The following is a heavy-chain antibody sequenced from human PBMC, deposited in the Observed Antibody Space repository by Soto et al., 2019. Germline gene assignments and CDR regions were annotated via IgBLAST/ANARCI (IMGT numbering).Heavy chain of an antibody. D-gene: IGHD3-22*01. CDR1: GGFISSSTNY. V-gene: IGHV4-39*02. CDR2: IYYRGST. CDR3: AGGLTSITMIVVVRGAFDI. J-gene: IGHJ3*02. Sequence: SETLSLTCTVSGGFISSSTNYWGWIRQPPGKGLESIGTIYYRGSTSYNPSLESRLTISVVTSKNQFSLRLTYVTAADTAVYYCAGGLTSITMIVVVRGAFDIWGQGTMVTVSS.